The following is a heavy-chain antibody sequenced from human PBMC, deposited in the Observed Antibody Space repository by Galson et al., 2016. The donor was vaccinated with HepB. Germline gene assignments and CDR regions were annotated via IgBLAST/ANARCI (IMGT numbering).Heavy chain of an antibody. Sequence: SVKVSCKASGYTFTSYYMHWVRQAPGQGLEWMGIINPSGGSTSYAQKFQGRVTMTRDTSTSTVYMELSGLRSEDTAVYYCASDGKQQLDTGDDWGQGTLVTVSS. CDR1: GYTFTSYY. CDR3: ASDGKQQLDTGDD. CDR2: INPSGGST. V-gene: IGHV1-46*01. J-gene: IGHJ4*02. D-gene: IGHD6-13*01.